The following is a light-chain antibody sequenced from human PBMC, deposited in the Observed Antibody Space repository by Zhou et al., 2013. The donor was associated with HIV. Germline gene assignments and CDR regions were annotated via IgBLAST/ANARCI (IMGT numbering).Light chain of an antibody. Sequence: DIQMTQSPSSLSASVGDRVTITCRASQNINTFLNWYQHKPGKAPNFLIYAASTLQSGVPSRFSATKSRADFTLTITSLQPEDVATYFCQQTATLPFTFGPGTKVEIK. J-gene: IGKJ3*01. CDR2: AAS. CDR3: QQTATLPFT. CDR1: QNINTF. V-gene: IGKV1-39*01.